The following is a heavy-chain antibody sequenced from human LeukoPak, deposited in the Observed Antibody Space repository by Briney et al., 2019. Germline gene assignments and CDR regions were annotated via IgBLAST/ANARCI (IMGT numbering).Heavy chain of an antibody. CDR1: GGSISSYY. J-gene: IGHJ4*02. D-gene: IGHD5-24*01. V-gene: IGHV4-59*01. Sequence: SETLSLTCTVSGGSISSYYWSWIRQPPGKGLEWIGYIYYSGSTNYNPSLKSRVTISVDTSKNQFSLKLSSVTAADTAVYYCARDRDGILKDWGQGTLVTVSS. CDR2: IYYSGST. CDR3: ARDRDGILKD.